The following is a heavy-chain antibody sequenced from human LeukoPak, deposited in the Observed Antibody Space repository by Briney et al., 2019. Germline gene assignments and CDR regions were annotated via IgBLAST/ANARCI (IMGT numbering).Heavy chain of an antibody. V-gene: IGHV4-59*01. CDR1: GGSISSYY. CDR2: IYYSGST. Sequence: SETLSLTCTVSGGSISSYYWSWIRQPPGKGLEWIGYIYYSGSTNYNPSLKSRVTISVDTSKNQFSLKLSSVTAADTAVYYCARDNGAGLNWCDPWGQRTLVTVSS. J-gene: IGHJ5*02. D-gene: IGHD6-19*01. CDR3: ARDNGAGLNWCDP.